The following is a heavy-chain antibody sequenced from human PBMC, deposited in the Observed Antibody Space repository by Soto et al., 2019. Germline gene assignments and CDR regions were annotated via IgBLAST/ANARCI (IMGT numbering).Heavy chain of an antibody. J-gene: IGHJ4*02. CDR1: GYTFHNYG. CDR2: ISGYNGNT. CDR3: ARGSESFDL. D-gene: IGHD1-26*01. V-gene: IGHV1-18*01. Sequence: QVLLMQSGPEVKKPGASVKVSCKASGYTFHNYGISWVRQVPGQGLEWMGWISGYNGNTNYAPKIQGRVTVTRDPSTATAYMELRSLRSDDTAIYYCARGSESFDLWGQGTLVTVSS.